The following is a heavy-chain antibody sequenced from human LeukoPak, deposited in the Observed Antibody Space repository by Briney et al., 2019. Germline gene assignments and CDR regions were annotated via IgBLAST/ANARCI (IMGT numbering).Heavy chain of an antibody. V-gene: IGHV3-11*01. J-gene: IGHJ4*02. CDR3: ARSGGDRVEMPTIIDY. D-gene: IGHD5-24*01. CDR2: ISSSGSTI. Sequence: GGSLRLSCAASGFTFSDYYMSWIRQAPGKGLEWVSYISSSGSTIYCADSVKGRFTISRDNAKNSLYLQMNSLRAEDTAVYYCARSGGDRVEMPTIIDYWGQGTLVTVSS. CDR1: GFTFSDYY.